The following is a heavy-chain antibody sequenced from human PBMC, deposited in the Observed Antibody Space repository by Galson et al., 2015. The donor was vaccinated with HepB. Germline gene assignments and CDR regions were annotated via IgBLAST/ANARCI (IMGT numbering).Heavy chain of an antibody. CDR1: GFTFSNAW. J-gene: IGHJ4*02. V-gene: IGHV3-15*07. D-gene: IGHD3-22*01. CDR3: TTDSYYDSSDYYLTGL. Sequence: LRLSCAASGFTFSNAWMNWVRQAPGKGLEWVGRIRSKTDGGTTDYAAPVKGRFTISRDDSRNTLYLQMNSLKTEDTAVYYCTTDSYYDSSDYYLTGLWGQGTLVTVSS. CDR2: IRSKTDGGTT.